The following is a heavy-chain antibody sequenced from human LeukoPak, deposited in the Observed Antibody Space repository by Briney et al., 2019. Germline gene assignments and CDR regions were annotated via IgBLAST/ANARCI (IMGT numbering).Heavy chain of an antibody. V-gene: IGHV3-33*01. CDR1: GFTFSSYG. J-gene: IGHJ4*02. Sequence: GGSLRLSCTALGFTFSSYGIHWIRQAPGKGLEWVALVWHDGGNRYYADSVKGRFTISRDNSKNTVYLQMNSLRAEDTAVYYCAREFFGSGSCPDYWGQGTLVTVSS. CDR2: VWHDGGNR. CDR3: AREFFGSGSCPDY. D-gene: IGHD3-10*01.